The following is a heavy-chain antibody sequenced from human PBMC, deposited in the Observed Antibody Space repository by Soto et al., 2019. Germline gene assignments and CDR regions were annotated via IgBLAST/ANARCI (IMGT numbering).Heavy chain of an antibody. CDR2: ISGTGSRT. D-gene: IGHD3-10*01. CDR1: VFPFINFA. J-gene: IGHJ4*02. V-gene: IGHV3-23*01. CDR3: AKFGASGSYFQFDY. Sequence: XGSLRLSCASSVFPFINFAMSCVRHSPGKGLEWVSAISGTGSRTWYADSVRGRFTVSRDNSKNTLYLQMNSLRDEDTAVYYCAKFGASGSYFQFDYGGPGTLLTVSS.